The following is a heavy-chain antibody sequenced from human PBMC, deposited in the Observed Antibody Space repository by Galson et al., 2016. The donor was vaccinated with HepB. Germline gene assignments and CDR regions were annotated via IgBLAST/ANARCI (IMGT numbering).Heavy chain of an antibody. V-gene: IGHV3-7*03. CDR2: IKQDGSEE. D-gene: IGHD5-24*01. CDR3: ARGFEMPTNEHFHH. Sequence: SLRLSCAASGFTFSNYWMGWVRQAPGKGPEWVANIKQDGSEEYYVDSVRGRFTISRDNAKNSLYLQMSSLGAEDTAVYYCARGFEMPTNEHFHHWGLGTLVTVSS. J-gene: IGHJ1*01. CDR1: GFTFSNYW.